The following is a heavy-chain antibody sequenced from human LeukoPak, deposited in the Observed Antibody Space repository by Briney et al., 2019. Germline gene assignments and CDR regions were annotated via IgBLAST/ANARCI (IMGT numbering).Heavy chain of an antibody. CDR3: AREGPGQWLVTLYYYYMDV. CDR2: INWNVGST. J-gene: IGHJ6*03. CDR1: RFTFDDYG. D-gene: IGHD6-19*01. Sequence: PGRSLRLSCAASRFTFDDYGMSWVRQAPGKGLEWDSGINWNVGSTGYGDSMKGRYTISRDNAKNSLCLQMNSLRAEDTALYYCAREGPGQWLVTLYYYYMDVWGKGTTVTVSS. V-gene: IGHV3-20*04.